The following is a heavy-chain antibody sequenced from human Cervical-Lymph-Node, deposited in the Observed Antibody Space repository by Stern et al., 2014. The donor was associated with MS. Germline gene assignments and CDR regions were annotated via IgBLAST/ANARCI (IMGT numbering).Heavy chain of an antibody. V-gene: IGHV3-48*01. J-gene: IGHJ4*02. CDR2: ISSSSSTI. D-gene: IGHD6-13*01. Sequence: EVQLVESGGGLVQPGGSLRLSCAASGFTFSSYSMNWVRQAPGKGLEWVSYISSSSSTIYYADSVKGRFTISRDNAKNSLYLQMNSLRAEDTAVYYCARDRIAADPDYWGQGTLVTVSS. CDR1: GFTFSSYS. CDR3: ARDRIAADPDY.